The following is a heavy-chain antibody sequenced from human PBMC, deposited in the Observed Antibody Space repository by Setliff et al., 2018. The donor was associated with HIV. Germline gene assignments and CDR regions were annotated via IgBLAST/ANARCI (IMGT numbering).Heavy chain of an antibody. V-gene: IGHV4-39*07. CDR1: GGSISSSSSY. CDR3: ARGTYYYETSVYHYDKTWAGTCFDY. J-gene: IGHJ4*02. Sequence: SETLSLTCIVSGGSISSSSSYWGWIRLPPGKGLEWIGSMYYSGNTYYNPSLKSRVTISLDKSKNQFSLKLTSVTAADTAVYYCARGTYYYETSVYHYDKTWAGTCFDYWGQGTLVTVSS. D-gene: IGHD3-22*01. CDR2: MYYSGNT.